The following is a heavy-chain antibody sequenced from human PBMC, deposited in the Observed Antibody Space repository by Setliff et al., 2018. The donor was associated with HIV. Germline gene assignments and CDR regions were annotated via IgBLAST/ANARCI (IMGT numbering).Heavy chain of an antibody. CDR2: ISAYNGNT. V-gene: IGHV1-18*01. CDR3: ARASQNSYYDSSGYADY. CDR1: GYPFTSYG. D-gene: IGHD3-22*01. J-gene: IGHJ4*02. Sequence: ASVKVSCKASGYPFTSYGISWVRQAPGQGLEWMGWISAYNGNTNYAQKLQGRVTMTTDTSTSTAYMELRSLRSDDTAVYYCARASQNSYYDSSGYADYWGQGTLVTVSS.